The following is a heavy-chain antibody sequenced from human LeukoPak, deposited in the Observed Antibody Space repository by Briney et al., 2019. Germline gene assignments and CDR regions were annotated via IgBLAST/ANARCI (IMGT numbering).Heavy chain of an antibody. J-gene: IGHJ6*03. CDR2: INPNSGGT. V-gene: IGHV1-2*02. CDR3: ARASNYDSSGYPYYYYMDV. D-gene: IGHD3-22*01. CDR1: GYTFTGYY. Sequence: ASVKVSCKASGYTFTGYYMHWVRQAPGQGREWMGWINPNSGGTNNAQKFQGRVTMTRDTSISTAYMELSRLRSDDTAVYYCARASNYDSSGYPYYYYMDVWGKGTTVTVSS.